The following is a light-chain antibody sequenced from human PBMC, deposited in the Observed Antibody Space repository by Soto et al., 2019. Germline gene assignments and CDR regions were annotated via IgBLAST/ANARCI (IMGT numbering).Light chain of an antibody. V-gene: IGKV3-15*01. CDR2: DAS. Sequence: EIVMTQSPATLSVSPGERATLSCRASQSVSSNLAWYQQKPGQAPRLLIHDASTRATGIPARFSGSGSGTEFTLTISSLQSEDFAVYYCQQYNYWPTF. CDR1: QSVSSN. CDR3: QQYNYWPT. J-gene: IGKJ1*01.